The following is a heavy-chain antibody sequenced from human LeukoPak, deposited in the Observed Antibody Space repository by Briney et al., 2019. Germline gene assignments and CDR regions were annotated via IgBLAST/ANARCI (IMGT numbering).Heavy chain of an antibody. CDR3: AKSGYDYAEYFQH. J-gene: IGHJ1*01. CDR1: GFTFSSYA. CDR2: ISGSGGST. Sequence: GSLRLSCAASGFTFSSYAMSLVRQAPGKGLEWVSAISGSGGSTYYADSVRGRFTISGDNSKNTLYLQMNSLRAEDTAVYYCAKSGYDYAEYFQHWGQGTLVTISS. V-gene: IGHV3-23*01. D-gene: IGHD5-12*01.